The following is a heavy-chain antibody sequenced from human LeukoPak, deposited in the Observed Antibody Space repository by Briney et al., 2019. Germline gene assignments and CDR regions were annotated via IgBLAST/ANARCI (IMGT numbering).Heavy chain of an antibody. V-gene: IGHV3-30*02. J-gene: IGHJ4*02. D-gene: IGHD3-22*01. CDR1: GFTFNSYG. Sequence: PGGSLRLSCAASGFTFNSYGIHWVRQAPGKGLEWVAFIRFDGSSNSYADSVKGRFTISRDNSNNTLYLQMNSLRAEDTAVYYCAKDRFWARGLVVTLFDYWGQGTLVTVSS. CDR2: IRFDGSSN. CDR3: AKDRFWARGLVVTLFDY.